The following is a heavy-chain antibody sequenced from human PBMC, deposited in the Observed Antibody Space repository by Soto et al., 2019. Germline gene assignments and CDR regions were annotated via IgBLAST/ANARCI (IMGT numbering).Heavy chain of an antibody. D-gene: IGHD5-12*01. J-gene: IGHJ3*02. CDR1: GGTFSSYA. Sequence: QVQLVQSGAEVKKPGSSVKVSCKASGGTFSSYAISWVRQAPGQGLEWMGGIIPIFGTANYAQKFQGRVTITEDDSTGTAYMELGSLRSEDTAVYYCARVTTPLQLSDAFDIWGQGTMVTVSS. V-gene: IGHV1-69*12. CDR3: ARVTTPLQLSDAFDI. CDR2: IIPIFGTA.